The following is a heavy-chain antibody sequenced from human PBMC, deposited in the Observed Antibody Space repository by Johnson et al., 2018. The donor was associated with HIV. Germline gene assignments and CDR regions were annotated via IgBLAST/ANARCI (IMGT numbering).Heavy chain of an antibody. CDR1: GFTFSSYA. J-gene: IGHJ3*02. CDR3: AKDKMYSDSSGYKEGGVAFDI. V-gene: IGHV3-30-3*01. Sequence: QVLLVESGGGLVQPGGSLRLSCAASGFTFSSYAMHWVRQAPGKGLEWVAVISYAGSNKYYADSVKGRFTISRANSKNTLYLQMTSLRAEDTAVYYCAKDKMYSDSSGYKEGGVAFDIWGQGTMVTVSS. CDR2: ISYAGSNK. D-gene: IGHD3-22*01.